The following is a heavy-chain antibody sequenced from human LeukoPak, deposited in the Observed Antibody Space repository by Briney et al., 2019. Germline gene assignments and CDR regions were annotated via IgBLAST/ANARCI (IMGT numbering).Heavy chain of an antibody. D-gene: IGHD4-23*01. CDR1: GFTFSSYA. CDR3: ARLDGGLFDY. J-gene: IGHJ4*02. CDR2: ISGSGGST. Sequence: GGSLRLSCAASGFTFSSYAMSWVRQAPGKGLEWVSAISGSGGSTYYADSVKGRFTISRDNAKNSLYLQMNSLRAEDTAVYYCARLDGGLFDYWGQGTLVTVSS. V-gene: IGHV3-23*01.